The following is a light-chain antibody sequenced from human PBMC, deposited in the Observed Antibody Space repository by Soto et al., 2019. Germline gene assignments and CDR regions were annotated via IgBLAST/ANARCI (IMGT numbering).Light chain of an antibody. CDR3: QQYDNLPLT. CDR1: QDIGNF. Sequence: DIQMTQSLPTLSASVGDRVTITCQASQDIGNFLSWYQQKPGKVPKLLIFDASNLETGVPSRFSGSGSGTDFTFTISSLQPEDIATYYCQQYDNLPLTFGGGTKVKIK. V-gene: IGKV1-33*01. J-gene: IGKJ4*01. CDR2: DAS.